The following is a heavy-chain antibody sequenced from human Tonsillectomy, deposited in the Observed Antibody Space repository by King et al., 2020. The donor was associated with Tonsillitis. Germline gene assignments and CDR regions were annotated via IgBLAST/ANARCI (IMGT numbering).Heavy chain of an antibody. CDR3: IKETLTGGLDY. CDR2: MSWIADGR. V-gene: IGHV3-9*02. CDR1: GVIPHVHT. D-gene: IGHD2-15*01. J-gene: IGHJ4*02. Sequence: LQLVQSGGGLVQPGRSLRLSCAGSGVIPHVHTVHWLRQRPGKGLEWVAGMSWIADGRGYADSVKGRFTISRDNANTSLYLQMDSLRTDDTAIYYCIKETLTGGLDYWGQGTLVTVSS.